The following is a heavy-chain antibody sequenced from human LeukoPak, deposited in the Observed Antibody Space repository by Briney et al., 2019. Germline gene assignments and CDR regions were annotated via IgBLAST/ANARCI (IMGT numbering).Heavy chain of an antibody. V-gene: IGHV1-2*02. J-gene: IGHJ4*02. CDR3: ARGIVVVPAAMFY. CDR1: GYTFTGYY. D-gene: IGHD2-2*01. CDR2: IYPNSGGT. Sequence: GASVTVSCKTFGYTFTGYYLHWVRQAPGQGLEWMGWIYPNSGGTNYAQKFQGRVTMTRDTSISTAYMELSRLRSDDTAVYYCARGIVVVPAAMFYWGQGTLVTVSS.